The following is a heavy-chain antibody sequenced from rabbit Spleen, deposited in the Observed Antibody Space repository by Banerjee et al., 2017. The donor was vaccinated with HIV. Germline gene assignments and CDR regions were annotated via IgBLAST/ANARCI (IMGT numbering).Heavy chain of an antibody. J-gene: IGHJ6*01. CDR1: GVSFNSGYY. CDR3: ARDAGTSFSTYGMDL. D-gene: IGHD8-1*01. CDR2: IYAGSSGST. Sequence: QSLEESGGGRVKPAASLTLTCKASGVSFNSGYYMCWVRQAPGKGLEWIACIYAGSSGSTYSATWAKGRFTLSKTSSTTVTLQMTSLTAADTATYFCARDAGTSFSTYGMDLWGPGTLVTVS. V-gene: IGHV1S40*01.